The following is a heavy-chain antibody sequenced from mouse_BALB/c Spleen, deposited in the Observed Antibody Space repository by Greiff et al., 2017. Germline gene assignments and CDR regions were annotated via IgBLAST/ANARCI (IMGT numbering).Heavy chain of an antibody. CDR2: INSDGGST. D-gene: IGHD1-1*01. CDR3: ARSGVTTGWYFDV. Sequence: EVQLQQSGGGLVQPGESLKLSCESNEYEFPSHDMSWVRKTPEKRLELVAAINSDGGSTYYPDTMERRFIISRDNTKKTLYLQMSSLRSEDTALYYCARSGVTTGWYFDVWGAGTTVTVSS. CDR1: EYEFPSHD. J-gene: IGHJ1*01. V-gene: IGHV5-2*01.